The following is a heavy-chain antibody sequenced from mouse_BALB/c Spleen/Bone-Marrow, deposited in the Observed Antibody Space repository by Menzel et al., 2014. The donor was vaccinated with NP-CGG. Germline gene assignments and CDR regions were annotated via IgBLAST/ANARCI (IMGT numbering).Heavy chain of an antibody. CDR3: TNDYLFAY. Sequence: VQLQQSGAELVKPGASVKLSCKASGYTFTSYYMYWVKQRPGQGLEWIGEISPSNGGTNFNEKFKSKATLTVDKSSSTAYMQLSSLTSEDSTVYYCTNDYLFAYWGQGTLVTVSA. J-gene: IGHJ3*01. D-gene: IGHD2-4*01. V-gene: IGHV1S81*02. CDR1: GYTFTSYY. CDR2: ISPSNGGT.